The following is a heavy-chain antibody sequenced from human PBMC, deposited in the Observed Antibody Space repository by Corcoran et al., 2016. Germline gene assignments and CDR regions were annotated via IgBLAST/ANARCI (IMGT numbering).Heavy chain of an antibody. CDR2: ISDSGTTI. CDR3: ARGGLSRNWFDT. J-gene: IGHJ5*02. D-gene: IGHD2-8*01. Sequence: EVQLVESGGGLVQPGGSLRLSCAASGFTFSSYSMNWVRQAPGKGLEWVSYISDSGTTIYQAESVKGRFTISRDNAKNSLYLQMNSLRDGDTAIYYCARGGLSRNWFDTWGQGTLVTVSS. CDR1: GFTFSSYS. V-gene: IGHV3-48*02.